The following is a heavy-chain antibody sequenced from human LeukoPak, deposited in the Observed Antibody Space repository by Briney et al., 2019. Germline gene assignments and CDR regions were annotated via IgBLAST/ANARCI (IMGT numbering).Heavy chain of an antibody. V-gene: IGHV4-31*03. J-gene: IGHJ4*02. Sequence: PSETLSLTCTVSGGSISSGGYYWSWIRQHPGKGLEWIGYIYYSGSPYYIPSLKSRVTISLDTSKNQLSLKLTSVTAADTAIYYCARGSHYNPGSYPHPFDYWGQGTLVTVSS. CDR3: ARGSHYNPGSYPHPFDY. CDR1: GGSISSGGYY. CDR2: IYYSGSP. D-gene: IGHD3-10*01.